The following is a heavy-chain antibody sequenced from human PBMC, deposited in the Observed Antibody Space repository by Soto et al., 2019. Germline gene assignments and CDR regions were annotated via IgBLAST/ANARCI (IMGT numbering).Heavy chain of an antibody. V-gene: IGHV1-18*01. CDR3: ARDPYHVLMLNAPNLYGMDV. CDR1: GYTFTSYG. J-gene: IGHJ6*02. CDR2: ISTYNGNT. D-gene: IGHD2-8*01. Sequence: ASVKVSCKASGYTFTSYGVSWVRQAPGQGLEWMGRISTYNGNTNYPQSLQGRLTMTTDTSTTTAYMELRSLRSDDTAVYYCARDPYHVLMLNAPNLYGMDVWGQGTRVTVPS.